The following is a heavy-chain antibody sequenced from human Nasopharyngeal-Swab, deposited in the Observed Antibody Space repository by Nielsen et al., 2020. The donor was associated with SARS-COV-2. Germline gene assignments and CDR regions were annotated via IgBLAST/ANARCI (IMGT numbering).Heavy chain of an antibody. J-gene: IGHJ4*02. CDR2: ISGSGGST. Sequence: GGSLRLSCAASGFTFSSYAMSWVRQAPGKGLEWVSAISGSGGSTYYADSVKGRFTISRDNPKNTLYLQMNSLRAEDTAVYYCAKDRWPYGSGSYSFDYWGQGTLVTVSS. CDR1: GFTFSSYA. V-gene: IGHV3-23*01. CDR3: AKDRWPYGSGSYSFDY. D-gene: IGHD3-10*01.